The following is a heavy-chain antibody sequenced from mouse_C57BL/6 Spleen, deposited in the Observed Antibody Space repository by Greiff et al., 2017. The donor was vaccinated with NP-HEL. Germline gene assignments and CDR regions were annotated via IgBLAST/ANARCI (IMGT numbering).Heavy chain of an antibody. J-gene: IGHJ2*01. CDR1: GYTFTSYW. V-gene: IGHV1-64*01. Sequence: QVQLQQPGAELVKPGASVKLSCKASGYTFTSYWMHWVKQRPGQGLEWIGMIHPNSGSTNYNEKFKSKATLTVDKSSSTAYRQLSSLTSEDSAVYYCARRGLNWDEGYFDYWGQGTTLTVSS. D-gene: IGHD4-1*02. CDR2: IHPNSGST. CDR3: ARRGLNWDEGYFDY.